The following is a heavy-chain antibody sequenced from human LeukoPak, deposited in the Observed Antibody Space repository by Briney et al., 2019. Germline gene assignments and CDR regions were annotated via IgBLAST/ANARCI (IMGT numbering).Heavy chain of an antibody. Sequence: GGSLRLSCAASGFTFSSYAMSWVRQAPGKGLEWVSAISGSGGSTYYADSVKGRFTISRDNSKNTLYLQMNGLRAEDTAVYYCAKENPSTYYDILTGYYFIDYWGQGTLVTVSS. V-gene: IGHV3-23*01. CDR3: AKENPSTYYDILTGYYFIDY. CDR2: ISGSGGST. D-gene: IGHD3-9*01. CDR1: GFTFSSYA. J-gene: IGHJ4*02.